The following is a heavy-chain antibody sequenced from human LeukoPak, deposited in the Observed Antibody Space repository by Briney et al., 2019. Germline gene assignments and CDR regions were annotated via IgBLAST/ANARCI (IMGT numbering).Heavy chain of an antibody. J-gene: IGHJ6*03. D-gene: IGHD2-21*01. CDR1: GYTFTGYY. Sequence: ASVKVSCKASGYTFTGYYMHWVRQAPGQGLEWMGWINPNSGGTNYAQKFQGRVTMTRDTSISTAYMELSRLRSDDTAVYCCARGYPQAGLLWLDYYYYYMDVWGKGTTVTISS. V-gene: IGHV1-2*02. CDR2: INPNSGGT. CDR3: ARGYPQAGLLWLDYYYYYMDV.